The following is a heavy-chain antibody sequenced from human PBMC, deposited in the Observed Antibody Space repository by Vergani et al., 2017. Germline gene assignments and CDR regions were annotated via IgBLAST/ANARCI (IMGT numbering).Heavy chain of an antibody. V-gene: IGHV1-69*01. Sequence: QVQLVQSGAEVKKPGSSVKVSCKASGGTFSSYAISWVRQAPGQGLEWMGGIIPIFGTANYAQKFQGRVTITADESTSTAYMELSSLRSEDTAVYYCAIAPVGTGYYSSTSCYTSYYYMDVWGKGTTVTVSS. J-gene: IGHJ6*03. CDR2: IIPIFGTA. CDR3: AIAPVGTGYYSSTSCYTSYYYMDV. CDR1: GGTFSSYA. D-gene: IGHD2-2*02.